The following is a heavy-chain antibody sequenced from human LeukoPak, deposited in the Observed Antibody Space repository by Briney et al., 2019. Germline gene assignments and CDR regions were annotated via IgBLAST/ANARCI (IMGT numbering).Heavy chain of an antibody. J-gene: IGHJ4*02. V-gene: IGHV3-23*01. D-gene: IGHD3-9*01. CDR3: AKPYYDILTGYYNGYFDY. CDR2: ISGSGGST. CDR1: GFTFSSYA. Sequence: GGSLRLSCAASGFTFSSYAMSWVRQAPGKGLEWVSAISGSGGSTYYADSVKGRSTISRDNSKNTLYLQMNSLRAEDTAVYYCAKPYYDILTGYYNGYFDYWGQGTLVTVSS.